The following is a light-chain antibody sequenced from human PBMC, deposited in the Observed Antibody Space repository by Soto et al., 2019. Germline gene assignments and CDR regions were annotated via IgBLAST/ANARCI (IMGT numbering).Light chain of an antibody. V-gene: IGKV3-20*01. J-gene: IGKJ1*01. CDR2: GAS. CDR3: HQYVNAPWT. CDR1: QSVRSNY. Sequence: EIVLTQSPGTLSLSPGERATLSCRASQSVRSNYLAWYQQKPGQAPRLLIYGASSRATGIPDRFSGTGSGTDFTLTISRLEPEDFAVYYCHQYVNAPWTLGQGTKVEIK.